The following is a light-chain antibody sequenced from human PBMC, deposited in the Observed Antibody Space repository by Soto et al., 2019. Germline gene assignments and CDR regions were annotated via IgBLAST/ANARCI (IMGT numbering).Light chain of an antibody. Sequence: PGERATLSCGASQSVSSNFAWYQQKPGQAPRLLIYDASTRATGIPARFSGSGSGTEFTLTISSLQSEDFAVYYCQQYKKWPRTFGHGTKVDIK. V-gene: IGKV3-15*01. CDR2: DAS. CDR3: QQYKKWPRT. CDR1: QSVSSN. J-gene: IGKJ1*01.